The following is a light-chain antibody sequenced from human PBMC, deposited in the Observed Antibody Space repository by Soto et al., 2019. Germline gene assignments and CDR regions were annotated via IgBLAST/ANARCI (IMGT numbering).Light chain of an antibody. J-gene: IGLJ2*01. CDR1: ISNIGINY. Sequence: QSVLTQPPSASGTPGQRVNISCSGIISNIGINYVYWYRQFPGTAPKLLIQRNNQRPSGVPARFSCSKSGTSASLAISGLRSEDEADYYCGGWDDSLSGLVFGGGTQLPVL. CDR3: GGWDDSLSGLV. V-gene: IGLV1-47*01. CDR2: RNN.